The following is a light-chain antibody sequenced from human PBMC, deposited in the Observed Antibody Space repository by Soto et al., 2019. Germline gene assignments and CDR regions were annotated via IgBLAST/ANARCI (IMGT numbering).Light chain of an antibody. CDR3: QKYDNAEWT. CDR2: AAS. J-gene: IGKJ1*01. CDR1: QAFRNY. Sequence: DFRMTQSPSSLSASVGDRVTITCRASQAFRNYLAWYQQKPGKVPKVLVYAASTLQSGVPSRFSGSGSGPDFTLTISSLQAEDVAAYYCQKYDNAEWTFGQGTRVEIK. V-gene: IGKV1-27*01.